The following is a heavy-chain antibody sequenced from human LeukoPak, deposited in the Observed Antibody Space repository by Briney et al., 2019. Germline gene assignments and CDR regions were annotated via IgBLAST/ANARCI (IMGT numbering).Heavy chain of an antibody. CDR1: DDSLSANRYY. CDR2: IHYTGIT. CDR3: TRRTDSSKIGDY. V-gene: IGHV4-39*02. Sequence: SETLSLTCSVSDDSLSANRYYWGWVRQPPGKGLEWIANIHYTGITQYNPSFDSRVTLSADTSKKHFSLKLTSMTAADTAVYYCTRRTDSSKIGDYWGRGISVTVSS. D-gene: IGHD1/OR15-1a*01. J-gene: IGHJ4*02.